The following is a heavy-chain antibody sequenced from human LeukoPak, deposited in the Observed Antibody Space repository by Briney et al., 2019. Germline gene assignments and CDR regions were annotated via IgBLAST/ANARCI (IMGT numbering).Heavy chain of an antibody. Sequence: GGSLRLFCAVSGFPFSFFEINWVRQAPGKGLEWVSNIASSGRTRYYADSVKGRFSISRDNAKNSLYLQMNTLRVEDTGVYYCALLAVASDFDYWGQGALVTVSS. CDR2: IASSGRTR. CDR1: GFPFSFFE. CDR3: ALLAVASDFDY. D-gene: IGHD6-19*01. V-gene: IGHV3-48*03. J-gene: IGHJ4*02.